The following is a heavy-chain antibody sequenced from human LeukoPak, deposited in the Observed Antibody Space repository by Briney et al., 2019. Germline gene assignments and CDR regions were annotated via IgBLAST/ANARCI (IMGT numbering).Heavy chain of an antibody. V-gene: IGHV3-9*01. J-gene: IGHJ6*03. D-gene: IGHD3-22*01. CDR3: AKGTYYYDSSGYYSNYYYYMDV. CDR2: ISWNSGSI. CDR1: GFTFDDYA. Sequence: PGRSLRLSCAASGFTFDDYAMHWVRQAPGKGLEWVSGISWNSGSIGYADSVKGRFTISRDNAKNSLYLQMNSLRAEDTASYYCAKGTYYYDSSGYYSNYYYYMDVWGKGTTVTVSS.